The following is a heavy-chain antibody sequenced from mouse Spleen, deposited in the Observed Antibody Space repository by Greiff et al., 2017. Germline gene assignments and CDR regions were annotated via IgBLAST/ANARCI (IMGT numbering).Heavy chain of an antibody. Sequence: EVQLVESGGGLVQPGGSRKLSCAASGFTFSSFGMHWVRQAPEKGLAWVAYISSGSSTIYYNDTVKGRFTFSRENPKNTLCLQKTSLRSEETAMYYCARSGGLTEAAWFAYWGQGTLVTVSA. D-gene: IGHD4-1*01. V-gene: IGHV5-17*02. CDR2: ISSGSSTI. J-gene: IGHJ3*01. CDR3: ARSGGLTEAAWFAY. CDR1: GFTFSSFG.